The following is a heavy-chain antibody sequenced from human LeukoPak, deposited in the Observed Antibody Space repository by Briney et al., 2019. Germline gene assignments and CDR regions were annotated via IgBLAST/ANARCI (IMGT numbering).Heavy chain of an antibody. V-gene: IGHV4-31*03. CDR2: IYYSGST. Sequence: SQTLSLTCTVSGGSISSGGYYWSWIRQHPGKGLEWIGYIYYSGSTYYNPSPKSRVTISVDTSKNQFSLKLSSVTAADTAVYYCARDRDYYDSSGYPYDAFDIWGQGTMVTVSS. D-gene: IGHD3-22*01. CDR1: GGSISSGGYY. J-gene: IGHJ3*02. CDR3: ARDRDYYDSSGYPYDAFDI.